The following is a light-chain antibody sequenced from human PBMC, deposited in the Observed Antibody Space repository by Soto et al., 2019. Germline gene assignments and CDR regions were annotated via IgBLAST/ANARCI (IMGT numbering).Light chain of an antibody. CDR3: AAWDDSLNGPV. J-gene: IGLJ1*01. CDR2: SNN. Sequence: QAVVTQPPSASGTPGQRVTISCSGGSSNIGSSIVNWYQQLPGTAPKLLIYSNNQRPSGVPDRFSGSKSGTSASLAISGLQSEDEADYYCAAWDDSLNGPVFGTGTKVTVL. V-gene: IGLV1-44*01. CDR1: SSNIGSSI.